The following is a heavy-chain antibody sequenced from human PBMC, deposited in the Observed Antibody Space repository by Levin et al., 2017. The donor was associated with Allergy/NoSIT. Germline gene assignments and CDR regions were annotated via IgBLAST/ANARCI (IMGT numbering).Heavy chain of an antibody. Sequence: GESLKISCAASGFTFSSYAMSWVRQAPGKGLEWVSAISGSGGSTYYADSVKGRFTISRDNSKNTLYLQMNSLRAEDTAVYYCAKVHYNYDFWSGYSEPGGYWGQGTLVTVSS. J-gene: IGHJ4*02. V-gene: IGHV3-23*01. CDR1: GFTFSSYA. CDR3: AKVHYNYDFWSGYSEPGGY. CDR2: ISGSGGST. D-gene: IGHD3-3*01.